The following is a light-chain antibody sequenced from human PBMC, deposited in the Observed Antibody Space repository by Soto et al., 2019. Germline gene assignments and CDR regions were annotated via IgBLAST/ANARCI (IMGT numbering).Light chain of an antibody. CDR2: AAS. J-gene: IGKJ3*01. Sequence: DIQMTQSPTSLSASVGDRVTITSRASQDIRNFVAWYQQKPGKAPKLLIYAASTLQSGVPSRFSGSGSGTDFTLTINSLQPEDVATYSCPKYSSVPVFGPGTKVEIK. CDR3: PKYSSVPV. CDR1: QDIRNF. V-gene: IGKV1-27*01.